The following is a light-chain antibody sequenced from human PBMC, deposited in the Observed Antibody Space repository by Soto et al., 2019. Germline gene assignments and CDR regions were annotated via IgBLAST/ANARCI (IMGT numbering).Light chain of an antibody. Sequence: EIVLTQSPGTLSLSPWERATLSFMASQSVSSNFLAWYQQKPGQAPRLLIYGASNRATGIPDKFNGSGSGTDFTLTISRLEPEDFAMYYCQQYGSSPRTFGQGTKVDIK. CDR1: QSVSSNF. CDR2: GAS. CDR3: QQYGSSPRT. J-gene: IGKJ1*01. V-gene: IGKV3-20*01.